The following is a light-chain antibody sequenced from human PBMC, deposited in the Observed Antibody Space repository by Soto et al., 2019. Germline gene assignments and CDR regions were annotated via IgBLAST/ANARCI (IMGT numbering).Light chain of an antibody. V-gene: IGKV3-15*01. CDR3: QQDYNLPIT. CDR2: GAS. J-gene: IGKJ5*01. CDR1: QSVRDN. Sequence: EIVMTQSPATLSVSPGESATLSCRASQSVRDNLAFYQQKPGQPPRLLIFGASTRATVIPARFSGRGSGTEFILTISSLQSEDFAVYYCQQDYNLPITFGQGTRLEIK.